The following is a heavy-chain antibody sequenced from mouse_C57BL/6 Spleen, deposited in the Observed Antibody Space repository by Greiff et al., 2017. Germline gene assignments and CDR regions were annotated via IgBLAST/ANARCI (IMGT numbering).Heavy chain of an antibody. V-gene: IGHV5-17*01. J-gene: IGHJ2*01. CDR1: GFTFSDYG. D-gene: IGHD1-1*01. CDR3: ARHGSSYVDY. Sequence: EVKLMESGGGLVKPGGSLKLSCAASGFTFSDYGMHWVRQAPEKGLEWVAYISSGSSTIYYADTVKGRFTISRDNAKNTLFLQMTSLRSEDTAMYYCARHGSSYVDYWGQGTTLTVSS. CDR2: ISSGSSTI.